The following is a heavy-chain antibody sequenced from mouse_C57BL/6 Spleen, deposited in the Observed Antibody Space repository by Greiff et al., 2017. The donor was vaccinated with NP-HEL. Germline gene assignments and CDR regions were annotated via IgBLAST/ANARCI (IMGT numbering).Heavy chain of an antibody. Sequence: VQLKESGGGLVQPGGSLSLSCAASGFTFTDYYMSWVRQPPGKALEWLGFIRNKANGYTTEYSASVKGRFTISRDNSQSILYLQMNALRAEDSATYYCARSYSNYLYYFDYWGQGTTLTVSS. D-gene: IGHD2-5*01. CDR3: ARSYSNYLYYFDY. V-gene: IGHV7-3*01. J-gene: IGHJ2*01. CDR1: GFTFTDYY. CDR2: IRNKANGYTT.